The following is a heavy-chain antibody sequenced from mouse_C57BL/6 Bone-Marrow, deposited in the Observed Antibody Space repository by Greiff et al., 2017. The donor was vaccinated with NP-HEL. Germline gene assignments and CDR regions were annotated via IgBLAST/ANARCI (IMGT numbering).Heavy chain of an antibody. CDR3: ARQNSRGSSFYWYFDV. J-gene: IGHJ1*03. CDR1: GFTFSSYG. CDR2: ITRGGSYT. D-gene: IGHD1-1*01. V-gene: IGHV5-6*01. Sequence: EVQVLQSVGDLVKPGGSLKLSCAASGFTFSSYGMSWVRQTPDKRLEWVATITRGGSYTYYPDSVKGRFTLSRDTAKNTLYLQMSSLKSEDTAMYYCARQNSRGSSFYWYFDVWGTGTTVTVSS.